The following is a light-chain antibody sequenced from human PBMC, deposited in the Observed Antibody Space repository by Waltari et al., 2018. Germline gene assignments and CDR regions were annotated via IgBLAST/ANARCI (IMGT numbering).Light chain of an antibody. CDR2: GAS. J-gene: IGKJ5*01. Sequence: EIVMTQSPATLSVSPGERATLSCRASQSVNTKLAWYQQKPGQAPRLVIYGASTRATDIPARFSGSGSGTEFTLTISSLQSEDFAVYYCQQYNNWHPITFGQGTRLEIK. CDR3: QQYNNWHPIT. CDR1: QSVNTK. V-gene: IGKV3-15*01.